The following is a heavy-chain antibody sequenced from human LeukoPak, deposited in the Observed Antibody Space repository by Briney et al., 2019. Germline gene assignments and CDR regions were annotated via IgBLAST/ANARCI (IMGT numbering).Heavy chain of an antibody. V-gene: IGHV3-33*01. CDR2: IWYDGSRT. J-gene: IGHJ4*02. CDR3: AREGSRSWELKWGPGDY. Sequence: GGSLRLSCAASGFMFSSYGIHWVRQAPGKGLEWVAVIWYDGSRTYYADSVKGRFTISRDNPKNTVYLQMDSLRVEDTAVYYCAREGSRSWELKWGPGDYWGQGTLVTVSS. D-gene: IGHD4-23*01. CDR1: GFMFSSYG.